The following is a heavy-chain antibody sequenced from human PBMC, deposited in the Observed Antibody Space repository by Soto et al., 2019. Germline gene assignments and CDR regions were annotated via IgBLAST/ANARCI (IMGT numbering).Heavy chain of an antibody. J-gene: IGHJ5*02. CDR3: ARVCGGDCSGFDP. V-gene: IGHV1-3*01. D-gene: IGHD2-21*01. CDR2: INAGNGNT. CDR1: GYTFTSYA. Sequence: ASVKVSCKASGYTFTSYAMHWVRQAPGQRLEWMGWINAGNGNTKYSQKFQGRVTITRDTSASTAYMELSSLRSEDTAVYYGARVCGGDCSGFDPWGKGTLVTVSS.